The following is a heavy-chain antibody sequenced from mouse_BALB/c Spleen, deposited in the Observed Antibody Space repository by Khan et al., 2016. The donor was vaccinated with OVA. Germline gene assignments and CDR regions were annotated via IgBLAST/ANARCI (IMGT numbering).Heavy chain of an antibody. CDR2: IYPFNDDT. CDR3: AKNDRYDVYFDY. V-gene: IGHV1S136*01. D-gene: IGHD2-14*01. J-gene: IGHJ2*01. Sequence: VQLQQSGPELVKPGASVKMSCEASGYTFTSYVIHWVKQKPGQGLEWIGYIYPFNDDTNYNEKFKGKATLTSDTSSSTAYMELRSLTSEDSAVYYCAKNDRYDVYFDYWGQGTTLTVSS. CDR1: GYTFTSYV.